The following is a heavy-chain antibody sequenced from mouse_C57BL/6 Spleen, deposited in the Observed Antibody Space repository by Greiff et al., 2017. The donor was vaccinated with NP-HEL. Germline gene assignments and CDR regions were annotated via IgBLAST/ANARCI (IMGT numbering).Heavy chain of an antibody. J-gene: IGHJ4*01. CDR1: GFNIKDYY. CDR2: IDPEDGET. CDR3: AGSCMVTTEMGAMCY. Sequence: VQLQQSGAELVKPGASVKLSCTASGFNIKDYYMHWVKQRTEQGLEWIGRIDPEDGETKYAPKFQGKATITADTSSNTAYLQLSSLTSEDTAVYYCAGSCMVTTEMGAMCYWGQGTTVTVSS. V-gene: IGHV14-2*01. D-gene: IGHD2-2*01.